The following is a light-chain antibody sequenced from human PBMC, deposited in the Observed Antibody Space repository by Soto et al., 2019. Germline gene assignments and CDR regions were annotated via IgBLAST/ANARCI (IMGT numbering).Light chain of an antibody. Sequence: DLQMTQSPSSLSASVGDRVTITCQASQDISNYLNWYQQKPGKAPKLLIYDASNLETGVPSRFSGSGSGTDFTFTISSLQPEDIATYYCQQYDNLPLTFGGG. CDR2: DAS. CDR1: QDISNY. J-gene: IGKJ4*01. CDR3: QQYDNLPLT. V-gene: IGKV1-33*01.